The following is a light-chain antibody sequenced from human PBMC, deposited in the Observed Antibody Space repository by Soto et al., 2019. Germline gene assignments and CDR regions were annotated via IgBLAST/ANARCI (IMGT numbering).Light chain of an antibody. J-gene: IGLJ2*01. V-gene: IGLV2-14*01. CDR3: SSYTSSTTLVV. Sequence: QSALTQPASVSGSPGQSLTISCTGNSSDVGGYNYVSWYQQHPGKAPKLMIYEVINRPSGVSNRFSGSKSGNTASLTISGLQAEDEADYYCSSYTSSTTLVVFGGGTKVTVL. CDR1: SSDVGGYNY. CDR2: EVI.